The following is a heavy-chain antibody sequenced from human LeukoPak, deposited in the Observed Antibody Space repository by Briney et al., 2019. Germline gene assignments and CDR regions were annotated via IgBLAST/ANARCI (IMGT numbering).Heavy chain of an antibody. D-gene: IGHD3-10*01. CDR3: AKAAYYYGRTYFDY. V-gene: IGHV3-7*03. Sequence: PGGSLRLSCAASGFTFSSYWMSWVRQAPGKGLEWVANIKQDGSEKYYVDSVKGRFTISRDNAKNTLYLQMNSLRAEDTAVYYCAKAAYYYGRTYFDYWGQGTLVTVSS. CDR1: GFTFSSYW. J-gene: IGHJ4*02. CDR2: IKQDGSEK.